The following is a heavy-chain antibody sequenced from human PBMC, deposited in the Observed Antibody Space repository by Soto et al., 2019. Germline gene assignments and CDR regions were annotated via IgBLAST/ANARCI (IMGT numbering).Heavy chain of an antibody. CDR2: SSGSGYNA. CDR3: AKDARRELGPDSALDI. D-gene: IGHD1-7*01. J-gene: IGHJ3*02. V-gene: IGHV3-23*01. Sequence: QLLESGGGLVQPGGSLRLSCAASGFTFSTYAMSWVGQAPGKGLEWAAASSGSGYNAFYADSVKGRFTISRDNSKNMMYLQMNSLRAEDTAVYYCAKDARRELGPDSALDIWGQGTRVTVSS. CDR1: GFTFSTYA.